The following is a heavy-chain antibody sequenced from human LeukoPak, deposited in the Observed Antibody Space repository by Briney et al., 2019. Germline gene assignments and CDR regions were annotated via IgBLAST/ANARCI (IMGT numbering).Heavy chain of an antibody. D-gene: IGHD5-18*01. J-gene: IGHJ4*02. CDR1: GFTFSGYW. CDR2: INQDGSEK. Sequence: GGSLRLSCAASGFTFSGYWMNWVRQIPGKRLECVSIINQDGSEKYFLDSVKGRFTISRDNAKNSLYLQMNSLRAEDTGLYYCARDPSRRYTYGYGDSWGQGTLVTVSS. V-gene: IGHV3-7*01. CDR3: ARDPSRRYTYGYGDS.